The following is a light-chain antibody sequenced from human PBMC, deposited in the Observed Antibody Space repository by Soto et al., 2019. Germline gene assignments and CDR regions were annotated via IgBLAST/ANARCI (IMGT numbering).Light chain of an antibody. CDR3: AAWDDVLNAPHYV. Sequence: QSVLTQPPSASAPPGQRVALSCSGSTSNIGTNTVNWYQQLPGTAPKLLIFNNYQRPPGVPDRFSGSKSGTSASLAISGLQSEDEADYFCAAWDDVLNAPHYVFGTGTKLTVL. CDR1: TSNIGTNT. V-gene: IGLV1-44*01. CDR2: NNY. J-gene: IGLJ1*01.